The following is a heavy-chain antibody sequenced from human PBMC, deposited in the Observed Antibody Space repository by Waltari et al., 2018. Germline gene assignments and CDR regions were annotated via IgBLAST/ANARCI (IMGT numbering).Heavy chain of an antibody. D-gene: IGHD3-16*01. Sequence: EVQLVESGGGLVQPGGSLRLSCATSGFPFSDYWMSWVRQAPGKGLEWVANMKEDGSEIYYVDSVRGRFTISTDNAKKSVYLQMNSLRVEDTAVYYCARDQRGRWSPFDYWGQGTLVTVSS. V-gene: IGHV3-7*01. J-gene: IGHJ4*02. CDR1: GFPFSDYW. CDR2: MKEDGSEI. CDR3: ARDQRGRWSPFDY.